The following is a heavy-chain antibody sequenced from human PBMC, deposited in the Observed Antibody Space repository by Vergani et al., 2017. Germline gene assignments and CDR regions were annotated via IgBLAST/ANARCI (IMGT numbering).Heavy chain of an antibody. J-gene: IGHJ3*01. CDR1: GGSFSTGGQS. CDR3: ARDGGEYDKDALDV. V-gene: IGHV4-61*02. CDR2: IYTSGAT. Sequence: QVQLQESGPGLVKPSQTLSLTCTVSGGSFSTGGQSWTWLRQSAGKGLEWIGHIYTSGATNYNPSLRSRTIMSVDASNKQFSLKLTSVTAADTAVYYWARDGGEYDKDALDVWGQGTKLTVTS. D-gene: IGHD2-21*01.